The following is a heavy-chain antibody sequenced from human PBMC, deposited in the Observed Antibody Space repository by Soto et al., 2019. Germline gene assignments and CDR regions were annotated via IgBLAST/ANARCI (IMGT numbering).Heavy chain of an antibody. V-gene: IGHV5-51*01. D-gene: IGHD3-22*01. J-gene: IGHJ4*02. CDR2: IYPGDSDT. CDR3: ASFPTTYYYDSSGYNSIDY. CDR1: GYSFTSYW. Sequence: PXESLTNSWKGSGYSFTSYWIGLVRQMPGKGLEWMGIIYPGDSDTRYSPSFQGQVTISADKSISTAYLQWSSLKASDTAMYYCASFPTTYYYDSSGYNSIDYWGQGTLVTVSS.